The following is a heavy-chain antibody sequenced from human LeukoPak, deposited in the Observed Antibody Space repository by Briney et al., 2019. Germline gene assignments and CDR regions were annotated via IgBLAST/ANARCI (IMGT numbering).Heavy chain of an antibody. CDR2: IHQNGGTE. CDR1: GFTVSSYR. Sequence: GGSLRLSCAASGFTVSSYRMSWVRQAPGEGLERVACIHQNGGTEYYVDSVKGRFAISRDNTKNSLYLQMNSLTIEDTAVYYCARDLSSRDAYWGQGTLVTVSS. V-gene: IGHV3-7*03. J-gene: IGHJ4*02. D-gene: IGHD6-13*01. CDR3: ARDLSSRDAY.